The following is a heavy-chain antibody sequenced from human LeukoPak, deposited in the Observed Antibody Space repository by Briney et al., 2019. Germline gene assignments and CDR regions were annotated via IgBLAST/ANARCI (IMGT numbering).Heavy chain of an antibody. CDR1: GFTVSSNY. CDR3: ARDHYYDSSGYYTPSYNYYGMDV. D-gene: IGHD3-22*01. Sequence: GGSLRLSCAASGFTVSSNYMSWVRQAPGKGLEWVSVIYSGGSTYYADSVKGRFTISRDNSKNTLFLQMNSLRAEDTAVYYCARDHYYDSSGYYTPSYNYYGMDVWGQGTTVTVSS. J-gene: IGHJ6*02. V-gene: IGHV3-53*01. CDR2: IYSGGST.